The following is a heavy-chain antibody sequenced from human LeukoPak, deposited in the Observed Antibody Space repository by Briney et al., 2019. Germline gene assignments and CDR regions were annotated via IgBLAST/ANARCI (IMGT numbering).Heavy chain of an antibody. V-gene: IGHV3-74*01. CDR3: ARGDATRINFFDN. Sequence: PGGSLRLSCAASGFTFSSHWMRWVRQAPGKGLVWVSRINNDGSTTNYADSVKGRFTISRDNAKNTLYLQMNSLRADDTAVYYCARGDATRINFFDNWGQGTLVTVSS. D-gene: IGHD1-14*01. CDR2: INNDGSTT. CDR1: GFTFSSHW. J-gene: IGHJ4*02.